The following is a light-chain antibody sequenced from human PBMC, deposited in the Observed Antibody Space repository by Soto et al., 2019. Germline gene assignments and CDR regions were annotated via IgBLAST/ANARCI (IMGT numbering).Light chain of an antibody. J-gene: IGLJ2*01. V-gene: IGLV2-11*01. Sequence: QSALPQPRSLSGSPGQSVTISCTGTSSDVGGYNYVSWYQQHPGKAPKLMIYDVSKRPSGVPDRFSGSKSGNTASLTISGLQAEDEADYYCCSYAGSYTFGVFGGGTKSPS. CDR3: CSYAGSYTFGV. CDR1: SSDVGGYNY. CDR2: DVS.